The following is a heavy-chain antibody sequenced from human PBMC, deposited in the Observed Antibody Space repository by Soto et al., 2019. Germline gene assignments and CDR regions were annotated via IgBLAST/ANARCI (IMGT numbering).Heavy chain of an antibody. CDR1: GYSFTSYW. V-gene: IGHV5-10-1*01. CDR2: IDPSDSYT. D-gene: IGHD3-22*01. Sequence: GESLKISCKGSGYSFTSYWISWVRQMPGKGLEWMGRIDPSDSYTNYSPSFQGHVTISADKSISTAYLQWSSLKASDTAMYYCARQGGYDYYDSSEGAFDIWGQGTMVTVSS. CDR3: ARQGGYDYYDSSEGAFDI. J-gene: IGHJ3*02.